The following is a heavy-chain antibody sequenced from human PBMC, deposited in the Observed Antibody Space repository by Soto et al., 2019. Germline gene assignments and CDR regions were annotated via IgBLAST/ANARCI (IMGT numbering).Heavy chain of an antibody. J-gene: IGHJ5*01. V-gene: IGHV3-23*01. D-gene: IGHD1-26*01. Sequence: DVQLLESGGGLVQPGGSLTLSSAASRFIFSDYAMNWVRQAPGKGLEWVSSIGGGNTDRYYADSVKGRFIISRDNSKNTMYLQINSLRDDDTAVYYCAKDAVSYNGKWDWFVSWGQGTLVTVSS. CDR3: AKDAVSYNGKWDWFVS. CDR1: RFIFSDYA. CDR2: IGGGNTDR.